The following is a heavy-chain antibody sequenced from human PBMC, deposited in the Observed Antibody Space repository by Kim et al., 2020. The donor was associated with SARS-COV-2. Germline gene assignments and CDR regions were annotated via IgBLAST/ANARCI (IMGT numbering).Heavy chain of an antibody. CDR3: ASSPPGYSRASDY. CDR1: GFTFSSYE. D-gene: IGHD6-13*01. CDR2: ISSSGSTI. Sequence: GGSLRLSCAASGFTFSSYEMNWVRQAPGKGLEWVSYISSSGSTIYYADSVKGRFTISRDNAKNSLYLQMNSLRAEDTAVYYCASSPPGYSRASDYWGQGTLVTVSS. J-gene: IGHJ4*02. V-gene: IGHV3-48*03.